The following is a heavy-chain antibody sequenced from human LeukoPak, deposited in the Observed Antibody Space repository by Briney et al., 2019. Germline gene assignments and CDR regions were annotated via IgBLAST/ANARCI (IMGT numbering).Heavy chain of an antibody. Sequence: GGSLRLSCAASGFTFSSYAMSWVRQAPGKGLEWVANIKQDGSEKYYVDSVKGRFTISRGNANNSLYLQMNSLRAEDTAVYHCARFGGEWGQGTMVTVSS. J-gene: IGHJ3*01. CDR3: ARFGGE. CDR2: IKQDGSEK. CDR1: GFTFSSYA. V-gene: IGHV3-7*05. D-gene: IGHD3-10*01.